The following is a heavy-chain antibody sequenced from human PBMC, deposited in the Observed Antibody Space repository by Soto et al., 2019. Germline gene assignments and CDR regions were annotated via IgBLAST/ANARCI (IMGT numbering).Heavy chain of an antibody. CDR2: IYTSGST. CDR1: GGSISSYY. CDR3: ARDNYSNYDAAFDI. Sequence: XATLSLTFTVSGGSISSYYWSWIRQPAGKGLEWIGRIYTSGSTNYNPSLKSRVTMSVDTSKNQFSLKLSSVTAADTAVYYCARDNYSNYDAAFDIWGQGTMVTVSS. V-gene: IGHV4-4*07. D-gene: IGHD4-4*01. J-gene: IGHJ3*02.